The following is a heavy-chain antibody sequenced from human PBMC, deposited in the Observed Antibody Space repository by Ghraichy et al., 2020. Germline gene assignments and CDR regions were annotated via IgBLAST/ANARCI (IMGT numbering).Heavy chain of an antibody. CDR3: ARQVLVEGTTSNYFDY. V-gene: IGHV3-23*01. CDR1: GFTFSTFA. D-gene: IGHD2-8*02. Sequence: GGSLRLSCTASGFTFSTFAMGWVRQAPGKGLEWVSTITGTTDNTYYADSVKGRFTISRDSSKNTLYLQMNCLRAEDTAIYYCARQVLVEGTTSNYFDYWGQGTPVTVSS. CDR2: ITGTTDNT. J-gene: IGHJ4*02.